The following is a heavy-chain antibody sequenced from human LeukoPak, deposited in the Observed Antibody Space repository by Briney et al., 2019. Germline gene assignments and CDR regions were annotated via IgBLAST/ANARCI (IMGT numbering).Heavy chain of an antibody. J-gene: IGHJ6*03. CDR2: ISSSGSTI. D-gene: IGHD5-24*01. CDR3: AREETTPITEYYMDV. CDR1: GFTFSDYY. Sequence: GGSLRLSCAASGFTFSDYYMSWIRQAPGKGLEWVSYISSSGSTIYYADSVKGRFTISRDNAKNSLYLQMNSLRAEDTAVYYCAREETTPITEYYMDVWGKGTTVTVSS. V-gene: IGHV3-11*04.